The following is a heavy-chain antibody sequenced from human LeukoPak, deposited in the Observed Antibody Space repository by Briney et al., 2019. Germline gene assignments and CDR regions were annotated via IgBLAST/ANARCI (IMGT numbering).Heavy chain of an antibody. D-gene: IGHD1-26*01. CDR3: ARDPYSGSYGDYYYYYMDV. J-gene: IGHJ6*03. CDR1: GFTFSSYG. V-gene: IGHV3-30*02. CDR2: IRYDGSNE. Sequence: PGGSLRLSCAASGFTFSSYGMHWVRQAPGKGLEWVAFIRYDGSNEYVDSVKGRFTISRDNSENTLYLQMNSLRAEDTAVYYCARDPYSGSYGDYYYYYMDVWGKGTTVTISS.